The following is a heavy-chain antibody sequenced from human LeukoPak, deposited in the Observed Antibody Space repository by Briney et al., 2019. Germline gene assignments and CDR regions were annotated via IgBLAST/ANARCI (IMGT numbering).Heavy chain of an antibody. Sequence: PSETLSLTCTVSGGSISSYYWSWIRQPPGKGLEWIGYIYYSGSTNYNPSLKSRVTISVDTSKNQFSLKLSSVTAADTAVYYCARIWLRDRVFDYWGQGTLVTVSS. D-gene: IGHD5-12*01. CDR3: ARIWLRDRVFDY. CDR1: GGSISSYY. V-gene: IGHV4-59*01. J-gene: IGHJ4*02. CDR2: IYYSGST.